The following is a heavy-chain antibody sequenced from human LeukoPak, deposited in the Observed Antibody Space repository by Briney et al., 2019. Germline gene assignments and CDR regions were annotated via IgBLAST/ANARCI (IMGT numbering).Heavy chain of an antibody. CDR3: AMSRPYQHNWFDP. V-gene: IGHV4-34*12. D-gene: IGHD2-2*01. CDR2: IIHGGSP. CDR1: GGSFSGYY. Sequence: SETLSLTCAVYGGSFSGYYWSWIRQPPGKGLEWIGEIIHGGSPNYNPSLKSRVTISVDTSKNQFSLNLSSVTAADTAVYYCAMSRPYQHNWFDPWGQGILVIVSS. J-gene: IGHJ5*02.